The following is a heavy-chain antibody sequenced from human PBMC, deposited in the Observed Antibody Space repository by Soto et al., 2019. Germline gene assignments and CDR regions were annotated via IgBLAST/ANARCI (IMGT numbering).Heavy chain of an antibody. V-gene: IGHV4-59*01. CDR2: IYYSGST. CDR3: ARRYGGNFDY. J-gene: IGHJ4*02. D-gene: IGHD1-26*01. CDR1: GGHIISYF. Sequence: SETLFLTCTVSGGHIISYFLSWIRQPPGKGLEWIGYIYYSGSTNYNPSLKSRVTISVDTSKNQFSLKLTSVTAADTAVYYCARRYGGNFDYWGQGTLVTVSS.